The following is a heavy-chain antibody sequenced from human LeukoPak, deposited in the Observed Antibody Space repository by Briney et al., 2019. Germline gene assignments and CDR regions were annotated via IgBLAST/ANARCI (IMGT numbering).Heavy chain of an antibody. Sequence: PSETLSLTCTVSGGSISSSSYYWGWIRQPPGKGLEWIGSIYYSGSTYYNPSLKSRVTISVDTSKNQFSLKLSSVTAADTAVYYCARVEGAGYFDYWGQGTLVTVSS. CDR2: IYYSGST. CDR3: ARVEGAGYFDY. J-gene: IGHJ4*02. V-gene: IGHV4-39*07. CDR1: GGSISSSSYY. D-gene: IGHD1-26*01.